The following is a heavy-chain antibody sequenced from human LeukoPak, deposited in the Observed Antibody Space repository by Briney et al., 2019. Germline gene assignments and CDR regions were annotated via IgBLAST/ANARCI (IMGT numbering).Heavy chain of an antibody. CDR3: ARVIDYDSSGYYLGY. CDR1: GGSFSGHY. Sequence: PSETLSLTCAVYGGSFSGHYWSWIRQPPGRGLEWIGEINDSGSANCNPSLESRVSISVDTSKNQFSLKLSSVTAADTAVYYCARVIDYDSSGYYLGYWGRGTRVTVSS. V-gene: IGHV4-34*01. D-gene: IGHD3-22*01. J-gene: IGHJ4*02. CDR2: INDSGSA.